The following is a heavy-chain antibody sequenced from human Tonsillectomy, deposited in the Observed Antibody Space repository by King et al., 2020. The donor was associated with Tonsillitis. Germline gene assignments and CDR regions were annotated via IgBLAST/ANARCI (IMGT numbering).Heavy chain of an antibody. CDR1: GFTFSNYG. J-gene: IGHJ4*02. D-gene: IGHD4-11*01. CDR3: AGGSVGSARLESFDS. Sequence: VQLVESGGGVVQPGRSLRLSCAASGFTFSNYGMNWVRQAPGKGLEWVAVIWYDGSNKHYADSVRGRFTISRDNSKNTLYLQINSLGAEDTAVYSCAGGSVGSARLESFDSWGQGTLVTVSS. V-gene: IGHV3-33*01. CDR2: IWYDGSNK.